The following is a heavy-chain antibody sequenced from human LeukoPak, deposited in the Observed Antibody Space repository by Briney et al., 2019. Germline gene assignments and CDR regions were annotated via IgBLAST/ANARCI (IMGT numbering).Heavy chain of an antibody. CDR3: ARDGRHRYYYDSSGYYGSWFDP. CDR1: GYTFTSYD. Sequence: ASVKVSCKASGYTFTSYDINWVRQATGQGLEWMGWMNPNSGNTGYAQKFQGRVTITRNTSISTAYMELRSLRSDDAAVYYCARDGRHRYYYDSSGYYGSWFDPWGQGTLVTVSS. D-gene: IGHD3-22*01. J-gene: IGHJ5*02. V-gene: IGHV1-8*03. CDR2: MNPNSGNT.